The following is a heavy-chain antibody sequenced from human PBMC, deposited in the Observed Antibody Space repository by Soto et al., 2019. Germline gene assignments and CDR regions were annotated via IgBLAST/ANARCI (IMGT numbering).Heavy chain of an antibody. Sequence: PGGSLRLSCAASGFTFCSYGMDWFRQAPGKGLEWVAVIWYDGSNRYYADSVKGRFTISRDNSKNTLYLQMNSLRAEDTAVCYCARDRRQWLVRGGMDVWGQGTTVTVSS. CDR2: IWYDGSNR. CDR1: GFTFCSYG. J-gene: IGHJ6*02. CDR3: ARDRRQWLVRGGMDV. V-gene: IGHV3-33*01. D-gene: IGHD6-19*01.